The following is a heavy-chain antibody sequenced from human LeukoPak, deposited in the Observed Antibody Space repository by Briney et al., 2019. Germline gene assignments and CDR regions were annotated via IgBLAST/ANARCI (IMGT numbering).Heavy chain of an antibody. D-gene: IGHD2-15*01. CDR3: VRLPGGDFDY. CDR2: IYHSGST. CDR1: GYSISSGYY. Sequence: PSETLSLTCTVSGYSISSGYYWGWIRQPPGKGLEWIGSIYHSGSTYHNPSLKSRATISVDTSKNQFSLKLSSVTAADTAVYYCVRLPGGDFDYWGQGTLVTVSS. J-gene: IGHJ4*02. V-gene: IGHV4-38-2*02.